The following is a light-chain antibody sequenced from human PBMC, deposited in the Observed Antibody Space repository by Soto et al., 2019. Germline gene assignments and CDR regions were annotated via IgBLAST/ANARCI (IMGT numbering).Light chain of an antibody. Sequence: DIQMTQSPSSLSASVGDRVTITCRASQDISNYLAWYQQKPGKVPKLLIYAASTLQSGVPSRFSGSGSGTDFTFTISSLQPEDVATYYCQKYNSAFETFGHGTKVDIK. CDR1: QDISNY. V-gene: IGKV1-27*01. CDR2: AAS. J-gene: IGKJ3*01. CDR3: QKYNSAFET.